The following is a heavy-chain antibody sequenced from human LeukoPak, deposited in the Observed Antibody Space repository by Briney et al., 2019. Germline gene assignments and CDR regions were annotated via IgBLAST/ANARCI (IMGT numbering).Heavy chain of an antibody. Sequence: SETLSLTCAVYGVSFSGYYWSWLRQPPGKGLEWLGEINHSGSTNYNPSLKSRVTISVDTSKNQFSLKLSSVTAADTAVYYCARGEQYDYVNYWGQGTLVTVSS. CDR1: GVSFSGYY. D-gene: IGHD3-16*01. CDR3: ARGEQYDYVNY. CDR2: INHSGST. J-gene: IGHJ4*02. V-gene: IGHV4-34*01.